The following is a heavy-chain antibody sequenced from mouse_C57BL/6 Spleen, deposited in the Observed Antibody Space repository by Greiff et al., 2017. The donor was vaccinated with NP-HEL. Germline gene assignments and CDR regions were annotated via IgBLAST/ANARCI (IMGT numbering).Heavy chain of an antibody. CDR2: INPSNGGT. V-gene: IGHV1-53*01. D-gene: IGHD1-1*01. Sequence: VQLQQPGTELVKPGASVKLSCKASGYTFTSYWMHWVKQRPGQGLEWIGNINPSNGGTNYNEKFKSKATLTVDKSSSTAYMQLSSLTSEDSAVYYCARGDYYGSSHYWYFDVWGTGTTVTVSS. J-gene: IGHJ1*03. CDR1: GYTFTSYW. CDR3: ARGDYYGSSHYWYFDV.